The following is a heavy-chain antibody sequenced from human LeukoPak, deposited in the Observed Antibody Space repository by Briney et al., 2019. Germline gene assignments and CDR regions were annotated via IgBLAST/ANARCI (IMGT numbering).Heavy chain of an antibody. D-gene: IGHD3-22*01. CDR3: ARVSTYYYDSSGYGIFDY. Sequence: PSETLSLTCTVSGGSISSSSYYWGWIRQPPGKGLEWIGSIYYSGSTYYNPSLKSRVTISVDTSKNQFSLKLSSVTAADTAVYYCARVSTYYYDSSGYGIFDYWGQGTLVTVSS. V-gene: IGHV4-39*07. CDR2: IYYSGST. CDR1: GGSISSSSYY. J-gene: IGHJ4*02.